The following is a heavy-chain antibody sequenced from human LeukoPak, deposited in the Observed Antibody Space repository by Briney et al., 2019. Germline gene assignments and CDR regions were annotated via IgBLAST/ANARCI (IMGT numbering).Heavy chain of an antibody. V-gene: IGHV3-66*01. CDR1: GFTVSSNY. CDR2: IYSGGST. Sequence: GGSLRLSCAASGFTVSSNYMSWVRQAPGKGLEWVSLIYSGGSTYYADSVKGRFTISRDDSKNTLYLQMNSLRAEDTAVYYCARDKGIAVAGSVSYYYYGMDVWGQGTTVTVS. D-gene: IGHD6-19*01. J-gene: IGHJ6*02. CDR3: ARDKGIAVAGSVSYYYYGMDV.